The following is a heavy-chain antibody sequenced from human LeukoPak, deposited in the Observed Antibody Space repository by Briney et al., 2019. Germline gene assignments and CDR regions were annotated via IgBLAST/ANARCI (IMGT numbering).Heavy chain of an antibody. CDR2: ISGLNGQT. CDR1: GYSFTSYG. CDR3: ARAVVVVAAPDY. D-gene: IGHD2-15*01. Sequence: ASVKVSCKASGYSFTSYGITWVRQAPGQGLEWLGWISGLNGQTDYVQKVQGRVTMTRDTSTSTAYMDLESLTPDDTAVYYCARAVVVVAAPDYRGQGSLVTVSS. V-gene: IGHV1-18*01. J-gene: IGHJ4*02.